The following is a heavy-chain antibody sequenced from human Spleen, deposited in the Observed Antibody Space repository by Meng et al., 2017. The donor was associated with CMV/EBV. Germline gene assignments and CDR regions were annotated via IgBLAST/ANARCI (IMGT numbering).Heavy chain of an antibody. J-gene: IGHJ6*02. V-gene: IGHV1-69*05. CDR2: VIPFLGTT. CDR1: GGTFSNYA. D-gene: IGHD3-10*01. Sequence: SVKVSCKASGGTFSNYAFNWVRQAPGQGLEWMGGVIPFLGTTNYAQNFQSRVTITTDESTNTVYMELSSLRSEDAAVYYCASAAITNYGMDVWGQGTTVTVSS. CDR3: ASAAITNYGMDV.